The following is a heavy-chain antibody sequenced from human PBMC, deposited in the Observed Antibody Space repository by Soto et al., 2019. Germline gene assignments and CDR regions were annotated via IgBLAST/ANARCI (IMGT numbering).Heavy chain of an antibody. V-gene: IGHV3-30*18. CDR1: GFTFSSYG. CDR2: ISYDGSNK. D-gene: IGHD1-26*01. Sequence: QVQLVESGGGVVQPGRSLRLSCAASGFTFSSYGMHWVRQAPGKGLEWVAVISYDGSNKYYADSVKGRFTISRDNSKNTLYLQMNSLRAEDTAVYYCAKDKGWDLLLHAFDIWGQGTMVTVSS. CDR3: AKDKGWDLLLHAFDI. J-gene: IGHJ3*02.